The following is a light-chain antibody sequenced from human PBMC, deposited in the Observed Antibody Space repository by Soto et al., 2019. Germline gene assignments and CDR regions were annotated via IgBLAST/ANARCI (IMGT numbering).Light chain of an antibody. J-gene: IGLJ2*01. CDR1: SNDVGGYNY. V-gene: IGLV2-14*03. Sequence: QSALTHPASVSGSPGQSITISCTGTSNDVGGYNYVSWYQHHPGKAPKLMIYDVSNRPSGVSNRFSGSKSGNTASLTISGLQAEDEADYYCSSYTSSGVVFGGGTKVTVL. CDR2: DVS. CDR3: SSYTSSGVV.